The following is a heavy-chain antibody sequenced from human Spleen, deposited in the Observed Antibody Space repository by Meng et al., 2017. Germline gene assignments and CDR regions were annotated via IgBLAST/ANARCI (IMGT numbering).Heavy chain of an antibody. J-gene: IGHJ5*02. Sequence: ASVKVSCKASGYTFTSYGISWVRQAPGQGLEWMGWISAYNGNTNYAQKLQGRVTMTTDTSTSTAYMELRSLRSDDTAVYYCARGELGYCSGGSCYSIPGWFDPWDQGTLVTVS. CDR3: ARGELGYCSGGSCYSIPGWFDP. CDR1: GYTFTSYG. V-gene: IGHV1-18*01. CDR2: ISAYNGNT. D-gene: IGHD2-15*01.